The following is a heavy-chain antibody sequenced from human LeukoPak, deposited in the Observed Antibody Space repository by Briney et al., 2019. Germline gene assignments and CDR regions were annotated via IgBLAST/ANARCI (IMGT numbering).Heavy chain of an antibody. V-gene: IGHV1-2*02. CDR3: ARGGYGDYVFQNWFDP. CDR1: GYTFTGYY. CDR2: INPNSGGT. D-gene: IGHD4-17*01. Sequence: ASVKVSCKASGYTFTGYYMHWVRQAPGQGLEWMGWINPNSGGTNYAQKFQGRVTMTRDTSISTAYMELSSLRSDDTAVYYCARGGYGDYVFQNWFDPWGQGTLVTVSS. J-gene: IGHJ5*02.